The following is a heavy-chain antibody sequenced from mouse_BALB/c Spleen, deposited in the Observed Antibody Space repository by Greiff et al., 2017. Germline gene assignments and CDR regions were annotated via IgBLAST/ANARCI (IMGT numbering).Heavy chain of an antibody. J-gene: IGHJ1*01. D-gene: IGHD2-12*01. CDR3: ARYDDGDWYFDV. V-gene: IGHV3-8*02. CDR2: ISYSGST. CDR1: GDSITSGY. Sequence: ESGPSLVKPSQTLSLTCSVTGDSITSGYWNWIRKFPGNKLEYMGYISYSGSTYYNPSLKSRISITRDTSKNQYYLQLNSVTTEDTATYYCARYDDGDWYFDVWGAGTTVTVSS.